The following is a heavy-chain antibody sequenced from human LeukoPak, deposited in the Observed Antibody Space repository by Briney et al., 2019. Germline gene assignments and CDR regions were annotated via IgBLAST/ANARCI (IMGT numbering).Heavy chain of an antibody. CDR1: GGSISRGNYY. CDR3: ARHTDCTTTSCYALDY. J-gene: IGHJ4*02. CDR2: IYTRGRT. V-gene: IGHV4-61*02. D-gene: IGHD2-2*01. Sequence: PSQTLSLTCTVSGGSISRGNYYWTWIRQSAGKGLEWIGRIYTRGRTNYNASLKSRVNISMDRFKNQFSLNLSSVTAADTAVYYCARHTDCTTTSCYALDYWGQGTLVTVSS.